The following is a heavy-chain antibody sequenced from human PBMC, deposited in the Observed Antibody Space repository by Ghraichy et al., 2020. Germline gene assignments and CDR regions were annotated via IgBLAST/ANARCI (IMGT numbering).Heavy chain of an antibody. V-gene: IGHV4-31*03. CDR1: GGSISSGGHY. J-gene: IGHJ6*02. CDR3: ARAGSSSPDTGYGLDV. D-gene: IGHD5-18*01. CDR2: IYNSGSA. Sequence: SETLSLTCTVSGGSISSGGHYWNWIRQHPGKGLEWIGYIYNSGSAYYNPSLKSRVIISVDTSKNQFSLKLNSVTAADTAVYCCARAGSSSPDTGYGLDVWGQGTTVTVSS.